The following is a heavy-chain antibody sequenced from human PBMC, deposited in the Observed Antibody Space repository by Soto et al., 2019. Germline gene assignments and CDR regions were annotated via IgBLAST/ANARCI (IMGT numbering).Heavy chain of an antibody. D-gene: IGHD3-10*01. V-gene: IGHV3-21*02. Sequence: EVKLVESGGSLVKPGGSLRLSCAASGFRFNTYTMNWIRQAPGKGLEWVSSIYIGSNFIYYGESVKGRFSISRDDAQDSMCLQMDSLRAEDTATYYCARISSGAGAFDLWGRGTKVAVSS. CDR3: ARISSGAGAFDL. J-gene: IGHJ3*01. CDR2: IYIGSNFI. CDR1: GFRFNTYT.